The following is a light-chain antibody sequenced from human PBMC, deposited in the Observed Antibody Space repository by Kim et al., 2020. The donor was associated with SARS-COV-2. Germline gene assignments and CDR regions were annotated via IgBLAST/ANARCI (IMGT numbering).Light chain of an antibody. Sequence: QSDTISCTGTSRHVGFYNYVSWYQHHPGKAPQLLIYEASQRPSGVPDRFSGSKSGNTSSLTVSGLQAEDEADYYCSSYAGTNFFVFGTGTKVTVL. CDR3: SSYAGTNFFV. V-gene: IGLV2-8*01. J-gene: IGLJ1*01. CDR2: EAS. CDR1: SRHVGFYNY.